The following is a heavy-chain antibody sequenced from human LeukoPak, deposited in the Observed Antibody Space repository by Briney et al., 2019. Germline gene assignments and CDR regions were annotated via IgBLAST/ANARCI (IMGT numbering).Heavy chain of an antibody. Sequence: SETLSLTCTVSGGSISSSSYYWSWIRQPPGKGLEWIGYIYYSGSTNYNPSLKSRVTISVDTSKNQFSLKLSSVTAADTAVYYCARHEIGSDSSSWYNWFDPWGQGTLVTVSS. D-gene: IGHD6-13*01. V-gene: IGHV4-61*05. J-gene: IGHJ5*02. CDR1: GGSISSSSYY. CDR2: IYYSGST. CDR3: ARHEIGSDSSSWYNWFDP.